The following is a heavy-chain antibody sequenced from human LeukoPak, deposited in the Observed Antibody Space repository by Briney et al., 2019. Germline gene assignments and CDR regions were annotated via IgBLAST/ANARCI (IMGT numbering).Heavy chain of an antibody. V-gene: IGHV3-43D*03. CDR1: GFTFDDYA. Sequence: PGGSLRLSCAASGFTFDDYAMHWVRQAPGKGLEWVSLISWDGGSTYYADSVKGRFTISRDNSKNSLYLQMNSLRAEDTALYYCAKPSITMVRGVVIRSEQYYFDYWGQGTLVTVSS. D-gene: IGHD3-10*01. CDR3: AKPSITMVRGVVIRSEQYYFDY. J-gene: IGHJ4*02. CDR2: ISWDGGST.